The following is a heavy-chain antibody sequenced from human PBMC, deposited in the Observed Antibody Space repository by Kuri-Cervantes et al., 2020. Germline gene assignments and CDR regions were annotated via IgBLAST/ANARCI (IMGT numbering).Heavy chain of an antibody. D-gene: IGHD3-10*01. V-gene: IGHV3-7*01. CDR1: GFTFSSYS. Sequence: GESLKISCAASGFTFSSYSMNWVRQAPGKGLEWVANIKQDGSEKYYVDSVRGRFTISRDNAKKSQYLQMISLRAEDSAVYYCARGTHGSGSYMFDNWGQGTLVTVSS. CDR3: ARGTHGSGSYMFDN. J-gene: IGHJ4*02. CDR2: IKQDGSEK.